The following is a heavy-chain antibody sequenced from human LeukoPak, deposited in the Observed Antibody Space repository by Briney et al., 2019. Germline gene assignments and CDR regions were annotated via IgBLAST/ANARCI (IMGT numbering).Heavy chain of an antibody. CDR2: IYFSGGT. Sequence: SETLSLTCTVSGGSITSYYWSWVRQPPGKGLEWIWHIYFSGGTNYNPSLKSRVTISIDTSKNQFSLKLSSVTAADTAVYYCASLGYCSGGSCYHWWFDPWGQGTLVTVSS. CDR1: GGSITSYY. J-gene: IGHJ5*02. CDR3: ASLGYCSGGSCYHWWFDP. D-gene: IGHD2-15*01. V-gene: IGHV4-59*12.